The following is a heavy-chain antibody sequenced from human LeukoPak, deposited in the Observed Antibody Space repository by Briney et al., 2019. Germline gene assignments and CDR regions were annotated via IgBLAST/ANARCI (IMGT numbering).Heavy chain of an antibody. CDR1: GGSISSSSYY. Sequence: SETLSLTCTVSGGSISSSSYYWGWIRQPLGKGLEWIGSIYYSGSTYYNPSLKSRVTISVDTSKNQFSLKLSSVTVADTAVYYCASTYIRAAGTPHDYFDYWGQGTLVTASS. V-gene: IGHV4-39*01. J-gene: IGHJ4*02. D-gene: IGHD6-13*01. CDR2: IYYSGST. CDR3: ASTYIRAAGTPHDYFDY.